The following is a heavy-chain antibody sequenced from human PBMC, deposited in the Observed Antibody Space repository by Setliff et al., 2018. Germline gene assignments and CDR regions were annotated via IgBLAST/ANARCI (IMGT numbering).Heavy chain of an antibody. CDR2: MNAHSGNS. CDR1: GYSFSDYD. J-gene: IGHJ4*02. V-gene: IGHV1-8*01. D-gene: IGHD5-18*01. CDR3: ARRVGSVGIQLPDY. Sequence: ASVKVSCKASGYSFSDYDINWVRQAPGQGLEWMGWMNAHSGNSGCAQKFQGRVTMTRDTSISTAYMELSSLRSEDTAVYYCARRVGSVGIQLPDYWGQGTLVTVSS.